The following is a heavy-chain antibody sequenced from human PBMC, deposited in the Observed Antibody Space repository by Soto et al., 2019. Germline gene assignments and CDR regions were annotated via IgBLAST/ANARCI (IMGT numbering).Heavy chain of an antibody. CDR2: INSDGSRT. V-gene: IGHV3-74*01. CDR1: GFTFSSYW. CDR3: ARDQREYYDILTGQGGFDY. Sequence: EVQMVESGGGLVQPGGSLRLSCAVSGFTFSSYWMHWVRQAPGKGLVWVSRINSDGSRTSHADSVKGRFTNSRDNAKNTLYLQMNSLRAEDTAVYYCARDQREYYDILTGQGGFDYWGQGTLVTVSS. J-gene: IGHJ4*02. D-gene: IGHD3-9*01.